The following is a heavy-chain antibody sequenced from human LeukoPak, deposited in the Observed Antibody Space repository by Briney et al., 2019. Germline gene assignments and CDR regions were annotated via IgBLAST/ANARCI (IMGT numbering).Heavy chain of an antibody. CDR3: ARERVGYCSGGSCYADDAFDI. D-gene: IGHD2-15*01. V-gene: IGHV1-69*05. CDR2: IIPMFGTA. J-gene: IGHJ3*02. Sequence: ASVKVSCKASGGTFIRYAISWVRQAPGQGLEWMGRIIPMFGTANYAQKFQGRVTINTDESTSADYMEVSRVRYGDRAGCYCARERVGYCSGGSCYADDAFDIWGQGTMVTVSS. CDR1: GGTFIRYA.